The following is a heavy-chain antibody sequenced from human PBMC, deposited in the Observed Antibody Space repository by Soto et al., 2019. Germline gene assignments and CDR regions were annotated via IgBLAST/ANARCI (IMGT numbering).Heavy chain of an antibody. J-gene: IGHJ5*01. CDR1: GGSISSGYS. CDR2: IYHSGIT. D-gene: IGHD2-2*01. Sequence: SETLSLTCAVSGGSISSGYSWSWIRQPPGKGLEWIGYIYHSGITYYNPSLKSRVTISVDRSKNQFSLKLSSVTAADTAVYYCARGYCSISSCSNWLDPWGQGTLVTV. CDR3: ARGYCSISSCSNWLDP. V-gene: IGHV4-30-2*01.